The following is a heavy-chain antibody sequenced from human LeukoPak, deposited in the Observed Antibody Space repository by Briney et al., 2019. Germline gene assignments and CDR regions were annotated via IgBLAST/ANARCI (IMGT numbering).Heavy chain of an antibody. CDR3: ARIGDGYNAPKNFDY. V-gene: IGHV4-61*01. CDR2: IYNGVNT. J-gene: IGHJ4*02. CDR1: GASVSSASY. D-gene: IGHD5-24*01. Sequence: SETLSLTCTVSGASVSSASYWSWIRQPPGKGVEWIAHIYNGVNTNYNPSLKSRVTISVDTSKNQFSLKLSSVTAADTAVYYCARIGDGYNAPKNFDYWGQGTLVTVSS.